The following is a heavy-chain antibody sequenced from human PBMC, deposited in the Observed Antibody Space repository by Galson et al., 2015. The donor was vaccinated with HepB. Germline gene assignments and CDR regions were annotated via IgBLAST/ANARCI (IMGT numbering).Heavy chain of an antibody. CDR3: ARVYGPRSGSYYNVNSYGMDV. CDR1: GGTFSSYT. J-gene: IGHJ6*02. CDR2: IIPILGIA. Sequence: SVKVSCKASGGTFSSYTISWVRQAPGQGLEWMGRIIPILGIANYAQKFQGRVTITADKSTSPAYMELSSLRSEDTAVYYCARVYGPRSGSYYNVNSYGMDVWGQGTTVTVSS. D-gene: IGHD3-10*01. V-gene: IGHV1-69*02.